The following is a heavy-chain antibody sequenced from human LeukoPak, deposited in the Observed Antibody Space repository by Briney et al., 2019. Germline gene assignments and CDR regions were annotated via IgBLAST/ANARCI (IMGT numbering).Heavy chain of an antibody. CDR2: INHSGST. CDR1: GGSFSGYY. V-gene: IGHV4-34*01. J-gene: IGHJ5*02. D-gene: IGHD2-2*01. CDR3: ARGICSSTSCYFLNWFDP. Sequence: SETLSLTCAVYGGSFSGYYWSWIRQPPGKGLEWIGEINHSGSTNYNPSLKSRVTISVDTSKNQFSLKLSSVTAADTAVYYCARGICSSTSCYFLNWFDPWGQGTLVTVSS.